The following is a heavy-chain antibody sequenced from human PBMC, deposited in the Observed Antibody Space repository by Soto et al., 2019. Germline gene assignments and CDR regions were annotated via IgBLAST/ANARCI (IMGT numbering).Heavy chain of an antibody. J-gene: IGHJ4*02. D-gene: IGHD6-6*01. CDR2: INPSGGST. CDR1: GYTFTSYY. Sequence: GASVKVSCKASGYTFTSYYMHWVRQAPGQGLEWMGIINPSGGSTSYAQKFQGRVTMTRDTSTSTVYMELSSLRSEDTAVYYCARGADPAEYSSSSLFVYWGQGTLVTVSS. CDR3: ARGADPAEYSSSSLFVY. V-gene: IGHV1-46*03.